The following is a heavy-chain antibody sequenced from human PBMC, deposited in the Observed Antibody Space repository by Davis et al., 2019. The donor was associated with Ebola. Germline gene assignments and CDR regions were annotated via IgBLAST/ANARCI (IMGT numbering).Heavy chain of an antibody. CDR1: GFTFSTYG. D-gene: IGHD6-19*01. V-gene: IGHV3-21*05. J-gene: IGHJ4*02. Sequence: PGGSLRLSCAASGFTFSTYGMTWVRQAPGKGLEWVSHINCGGSYKSYTDSVKGRFIISRDDAKSTVYLQMNSLRDEDTAIYDCATDPEGWLDFDYWGQGTLVTVSS. CDR3: ATDPEGWLDFDY. CDR2: INCGGSYK.